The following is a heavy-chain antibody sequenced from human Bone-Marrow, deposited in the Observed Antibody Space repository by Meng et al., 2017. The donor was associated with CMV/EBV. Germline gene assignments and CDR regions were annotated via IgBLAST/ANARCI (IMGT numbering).Heavy chain of an antibody. J-gene: IGHJ4*02. CDR2: VSGSGGST. V-gene: IGHV3-23*01. CDR3: AKMIGGGYGHFDY. D-gene: IGHD5-12*01. Sequence: VASGFTFSSEAMSLGRQAPGKGLEWVSGVSGSGGSTFYADSVKGRFTISRDNSKNTLYLQMNSLRAEDTAIYYCAKMIGGGYGHFDYWGQGTLVTVSS. CDR1: GFTFSSEA.